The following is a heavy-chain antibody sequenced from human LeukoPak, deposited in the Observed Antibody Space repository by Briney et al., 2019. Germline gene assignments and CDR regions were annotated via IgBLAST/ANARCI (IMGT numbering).Heavy chain of an antibody. CDR2: IAHDGTR. D-gene: IGHD3-16*01. V-gene: IGHV4-4*02. CDR3: TRVNRAFCPFPF. Sequence: SETLSLTCGVSGGSINSTNYWSWVRQAPGKGLEWIGEIAHDGTRNYNPSLRSRVAMSFDRANNYFSLSLTAVTAADTALYYWTRVNRAFCPFPFWGQGVMVTVSS. J-gene: IGHJ4*02. CDR1: GGSINSTNY.